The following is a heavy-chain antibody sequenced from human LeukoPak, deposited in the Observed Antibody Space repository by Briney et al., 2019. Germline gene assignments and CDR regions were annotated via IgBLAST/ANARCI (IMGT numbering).Heavy chain of an antibody. J-gene: IGHJ4*02. CDR3: AKEFAGYGDYVPFDY. D-gene: IGHD4-17*01. V-gene: IGHV1-2*02. CDR1: GYTFTGYY. Sequence: ASVKVSCKASGYTFTGYYMHWVRQAPGQGLEWMGWINPNSGGTNYAQKFQGRVTMTRDTSISTAYMELSRLRSDDTAVYYCAKEFAGYGDYVPFDYWGQGTLVTVSS. CDR2: INPNSGGT.